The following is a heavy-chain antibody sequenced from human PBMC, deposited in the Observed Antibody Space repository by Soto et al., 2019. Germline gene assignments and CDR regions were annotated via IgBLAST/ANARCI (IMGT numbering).Heavy chain of an antibody. CDR2: ISGYNGDT. CDR1: GCTFSRYG. Sequence: QGQLVQSGPEVKKPGASVKVSCKASGCTFSRYGISWVRQAPGQGLEWMGWISGYNGDTKYAQKVQGRVTMTIDTSTYTAYMELRSLTSDDTAIYYCAKNGQPPYYYYGMDVWGQGTTVIVSS. D-gene: IGHD2-8*01. J-gene: IGHJ6*02. V-gene: IGHV1-18*01. CDR3: AKNGQPPYYYYGMDV.